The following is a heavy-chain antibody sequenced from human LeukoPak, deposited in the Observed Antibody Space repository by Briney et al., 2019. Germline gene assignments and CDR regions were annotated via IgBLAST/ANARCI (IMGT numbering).Heavy chain of an antibody. Sequence: GGSLRLSCAASGFTFSRYWIHWVRQAPGKGLEWVSRINPDGSTTTYADSVKGRFTISRGNAKNTVYLQMNSLRAEDTALYYCAKDVYSSGTGYFDYWGQGTLVTVSS. CDR2: INPDGSTT. V-gene: IGHV3-74*01. CDR3: AKDVYSSGTGYFDY. CDR1: GFTFSRYW. J-gene: IGHJ4*02. D-gene: IGHD6-19*01.